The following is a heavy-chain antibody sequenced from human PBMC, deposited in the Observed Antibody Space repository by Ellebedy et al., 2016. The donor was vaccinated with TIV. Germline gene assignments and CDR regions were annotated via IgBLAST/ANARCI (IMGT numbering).Heavy chain of an antibody. CDR1: GFTFSTYT. V-gene: IGHV3-48*04. D-gene: IGHD3-16*01. J-gene: IGHJ4*02. Sequence: PGGSLRLSCAASGFTFSTYTMNWVRQAPGKGLEWVSYISRSSSTIYYADSVKGRFTISRDNAKNSLYLQMTSLKAEDTALYYCASIWVGKGVMVTSPFDYWGQGTLVTVSS. CDR3: ASIWVGKGVMVTSPFDY. CDR2: ISRSSSTI.